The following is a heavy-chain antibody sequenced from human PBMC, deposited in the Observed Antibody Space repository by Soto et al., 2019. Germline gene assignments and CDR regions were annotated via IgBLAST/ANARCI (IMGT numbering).Heavy chain of an antibody. Sequence: GASVKVSCKASGGTFSSYTISWVRQAPGQGLEWMGRIIPILGIANYAQKFQGRVTITADKSTSTAYMELSSLRSEDTAVYYCARATTVDYYYYYSGMDVWGQGTTVPVS. J-gene: IGHJ6*02. CDR2: IIPILGIA. CDR1: GGTFSSYT. D-gene: IGHD4-17*01. V-gene: IGHV1-69*02. CDR3: ARATTVDYYYYYSGMDV.